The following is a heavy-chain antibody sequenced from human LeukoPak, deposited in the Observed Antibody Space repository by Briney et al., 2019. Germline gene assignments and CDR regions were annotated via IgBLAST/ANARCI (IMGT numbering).Heavy chain of an antibody. J-gene: IGHJ5*02. CDR1: GFSPSTSGMC. CDR2: IVWDEDK. Sequence: SGPTLVNPTQTLTLTCTFSGFSPSTSGMCGSWIRQPPGKALEWLARIVWDEDKYYSTSLKTRLTISKDTSKNQVVLTMTNMDPVDTATYYCARIRLGYYYDSSGFDPWGQGTLVTVSS. V-gene: IGHV2-70*11. CDR3: ARIRLGYYYDSSGFDP. D-gene: IGHD3-22*01.